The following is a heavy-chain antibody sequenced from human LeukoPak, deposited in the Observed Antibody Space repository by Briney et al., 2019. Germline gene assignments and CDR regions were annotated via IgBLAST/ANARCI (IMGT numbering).Heavy chain of an antibody. CDR3: ARGAWATRLGS. CDR2: IYESGST. CDR1: GESLNSDY. Sequence: PSETLPLTCAVYGESLNSDYWSWIRQPPGKGLEWIGEIYESGSTEYNPSLKSRVTISMVPSKQQFSLSLTSVTAADTAVYYCARGAWATRLGSWGLGTPVIVSS. V-gene: IGHV4-34*01. J-gene: IGHJ4*02. D-gene: IGHD2-15*01.